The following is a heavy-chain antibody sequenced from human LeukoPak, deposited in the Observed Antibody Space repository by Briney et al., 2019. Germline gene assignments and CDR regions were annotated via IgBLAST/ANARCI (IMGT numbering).Heavy chain of an antibody. J-gene: IGHJ5*02. CDR1: GFTFSSYS. V-gene: IGHV3-21*01. Sequence: GGSLRLSCAASGFTFSSYSMNWVRQAPGKGLEWVSSISSSSSYIYYADSVKGRFTVSRDNSKNTLYLQMNSLRAEDTAMYYCARDRDSSGYYYNWFDPWGQGTLVTVSS. CDR3: ARDRDSSGYYYNWFDP. CDR2: ISSSSSYI. D-gene: IGHD3-22*01.